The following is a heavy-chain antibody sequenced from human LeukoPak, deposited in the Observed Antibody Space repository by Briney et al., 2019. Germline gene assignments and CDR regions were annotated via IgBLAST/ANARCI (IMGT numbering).Heavy chain of an antibody. J-gene: IGHJ3*01. CDR3: ARGFRSGGSCYLKN. Sequence: SETLSLTCTVSGDSISSSSYYWGWIRQPPGEGLEWIGSIYYSGVTYYNPSLKSRVTISVDTSKNQFSLKLSSVTAADTAVYYCARGFRSGGSCYLKNWGQGTMVTVSS. CDR2: IYYSGVT. CDR1: GDSISSSSYY. V-gene: IGHV4-39*07. D-gene: IGHD2-15*01.